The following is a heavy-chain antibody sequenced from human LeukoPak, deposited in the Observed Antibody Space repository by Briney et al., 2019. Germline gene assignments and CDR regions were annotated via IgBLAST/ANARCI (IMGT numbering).Heavy chain of an antibody. J-gene: IGHJ4*02. Sequence: GESLKISCKGSGYSFTTYWIIWVRQMPGKGLEWMGRIDPSDSYTTYSPSFQGHVTISADKSITTAYPQWSSLKASDTAMYYCARQYCTGGSCYHSYVYWGQGTRVTVSS. CDR2: IDPSDSYT. V-gene: IGHV5-10-1*01. CDR1: GYSFTTYW. CDR3: ARQYCTGGSCYHSYVY. D-gene: IGHD2-15*01.